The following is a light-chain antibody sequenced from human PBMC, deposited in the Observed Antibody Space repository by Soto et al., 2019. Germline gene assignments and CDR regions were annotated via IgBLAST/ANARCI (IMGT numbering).Light chain of an antibody. V-gene: IGLV1-40*01. CDR1: SSNIGAGYD. CDR3: HSYDSSLSGVV. CDR2: GNS. J-gene: IGLJ2*01. Sequence: QSVLTQPPSVSGAPGQRVTISCTGSSSNIGAGYDVHWYQQLPGTAPKLLIYGNSNRPSGVPDRFSGSKSGTPASLAITGLQAEDEAADYCHSYDSSLSGVVFGGGTKLTVL.